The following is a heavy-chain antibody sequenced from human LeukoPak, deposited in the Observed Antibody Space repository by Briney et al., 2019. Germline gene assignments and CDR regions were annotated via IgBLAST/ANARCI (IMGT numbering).Heavy chain of an antibody. V-gene: IGHV1-2*02. J-gene: IGHJ4*02. Sequence: ASVKVPCKASGYTFTGYYMHWVRQAPGQGLEWMGWINPNSGGTNYAQKFQGRVTMTRDTSISTAYMELSRLRSDDTAVYYCARDGRLIVGVTGGFDYWGQGTLVTVSS. CDR2: INPNSGGT. D-gene: IGHD1-26*01. CDR3: ARDGRLIVGVTGGFDY. CDR1: GYTFTGYY.